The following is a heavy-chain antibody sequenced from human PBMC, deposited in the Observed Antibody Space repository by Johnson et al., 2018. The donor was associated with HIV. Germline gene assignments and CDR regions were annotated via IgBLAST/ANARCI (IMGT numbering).Heavy chain of an antibody. Sequence: QVQLVESGGGLVKPGGSLRLSCAASGFTFSDYYMTWIRQAPGKGLEWVAVISYDGSNKYYADSVKGRFTVSRDNSKNTLYLQINSLRPEDTAVYYCARLPSGYSRDDLDIWGQGTMVTVSS. V-gene: IGHV3-30*03. J-gene: IGHJ3*02. CDR3: ARLPSGYSRDDLDI. CDR2: ISYDGSNK. D-gene: IGHD5-18*01. CDR1: GFTFSDYY.